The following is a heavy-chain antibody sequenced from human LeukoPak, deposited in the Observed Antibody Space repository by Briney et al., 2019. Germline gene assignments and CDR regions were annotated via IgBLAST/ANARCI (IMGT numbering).Heavy chain of an antibody. D-gene: IGHD1-1*01. CDR1: EFDFSTHA. V-gene: IGHV3-21*01. CDR2: INSGSTYT. CDR3: ARSLTTLTYEGY. J-gene: IGHJ4*02. Sequence: GGSLRLSCAASEFDFSTHAMTWVRQAPGKGLEWVSSINSGSTYTYYTESVKGRFTVSRDNAKNSLFLQMNSLRAEDTAIYYCARSLTTLTYEGYWGQGTLVTVSS.